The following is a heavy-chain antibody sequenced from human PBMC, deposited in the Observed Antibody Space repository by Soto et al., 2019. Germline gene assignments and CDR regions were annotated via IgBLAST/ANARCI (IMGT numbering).Heavy chain of an antibody. CDR3: ARVLPLFDP. CDR1: GFTFTSSA. J-gene: IGHJ5*02. CDR2: IVVGSGNT. D-gene: IGHD3-10*01. V-gene: IGHV1-58*01. Sequence: SVKVSCKASGFTFTSSAVQWVRQARGQRLEWIGWIVVGSGNTNYAQKLQERVTMTTDTSTSTAYMELSSLRSDDTAVYYCARVLPLFDPWGQGTLVTVSS.